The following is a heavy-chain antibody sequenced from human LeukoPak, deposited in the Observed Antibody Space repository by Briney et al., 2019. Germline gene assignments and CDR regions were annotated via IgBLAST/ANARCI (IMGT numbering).Heavy chain of an antibody. Sequence: GGSLRLSCAASGFTFSSYSMNWVRQAPGKGLEWVSSISSSSSYIYYADSVKGRFTISRDNAKNSLYLQMNSLRAEDTAVYYCASGVVGTVGIDYWGQGTLVTVSS. V-gene: IGHV3-21*01. J-gene: IGHJ4*02. D-gene: IGHD6-19*01. CDR3: ASGVVGTVGIDY. CDR2: ISSSSSYI. CDR1: GFTFSSYS.